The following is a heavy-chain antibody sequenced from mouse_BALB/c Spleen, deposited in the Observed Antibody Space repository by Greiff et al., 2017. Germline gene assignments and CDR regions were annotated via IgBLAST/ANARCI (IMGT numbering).Heavy chain of an antibody. J-gene: IGHJ1*01. CDR3: ARTGTTVVDHWYFDV. Sequence: EVMLVESGGGLVKPGGSLKLSCAASGFTFSSYGMSWVRQTPDKRLEWVATISSGGSYTYYPDSVKGRFTISRDNAKNTLYLQMSSLKSEDTAMYYCARTGTTVVDHWYFDVWGAGTTVTVSS. D-gene: IGHD1-1*01. V-gene: IGHV5-6*03. CDR2: ISSGGSYT. CDR1: GFTFSSYG.